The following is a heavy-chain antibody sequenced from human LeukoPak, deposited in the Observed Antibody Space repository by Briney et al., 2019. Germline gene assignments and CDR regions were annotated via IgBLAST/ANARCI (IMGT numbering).Heavy chain of an antibody. D-gene: IGHD6-19*01. Sequence: SETLSLTCVVYGGSLSGNYWSWIRQPPGKGLEWIGEIDHSGSTNYNPSLKSRVTISVDTSKNQFSLKLTSVTAADTAVYYCASGFGSSGRSGISLDYWGQGTLVTVSS. V-gene: IGHV4-34*01. CDR3: ASGFGSSGRSGISLDY. CDR2: IDHSGST. J-gene: IGHJ4*02. CDR1: GGSLSGNY.